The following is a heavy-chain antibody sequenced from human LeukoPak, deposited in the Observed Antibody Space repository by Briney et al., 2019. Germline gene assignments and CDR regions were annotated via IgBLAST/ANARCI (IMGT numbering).Heavy chain of an antibody. CDR2: IYYSGIT. J-gene: IGHJ6*03. Sequence: SETLSLTCTVSGGSISSYYWTWIRQPPGKGLEWIGYIYYSGITNYNPSLKSRVTISVDTSKNQFSLKLSSVTAEDTAVYYCARGYDFWSVLPPPYYYYYYMDVWGKGTTVTVSS. V-gene: IGHV4-59*01. D-gene: IGHD3-3*01. CDR1: GGSISSYY. CDR3: ARGYDFWSVLPPPYYYYYYMDV.